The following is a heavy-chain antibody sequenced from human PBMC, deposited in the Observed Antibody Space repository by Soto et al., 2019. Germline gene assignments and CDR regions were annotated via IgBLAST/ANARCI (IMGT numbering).Heavy chain of an antibody. J-gene: IGHJ6*02. D-gene: IGHD3-10*01. CDR3: SRDWGAPGRGSAVCYYYHYGMDV. CDR1: EFTFNTYW. V-gene: IGHV3-7*05. CDR2: IKDDGREK. Sequence: EVQLVESGGGLVQPGGSLRLSCLASEFTFNTYWMNWVRQAPGRGLEWVANIKDDGREKNYVDSVKGRFTISRDNAKNSMYWQLNSLRGEDTAVYFCSRDWGAPGRGSAVCYYYHYGMDVWGQGTTVTVSS.